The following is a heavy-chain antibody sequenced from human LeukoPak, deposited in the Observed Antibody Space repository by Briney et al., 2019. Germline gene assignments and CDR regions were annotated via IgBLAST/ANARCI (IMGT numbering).Heavy chain of an antibody. CDR3: ARAGLSSWKKPFDY. D-gene: IGHD6-13*01. CDR1: GFRLSSYS. CDR2: ISGSSSTI. V-gene: IGHV3-48*01. Sequence: PGGSLRLSCVASGFRLSSYSMNWVRRAPGKGLEWVSYISGSSSTIYYADSMKGRFTISRDNAENSLYLQMNSLRAEDTAVYYCARAGLSSWKKPFDYWGQGTLVTVSS. J-gene: IGHJ4*02.